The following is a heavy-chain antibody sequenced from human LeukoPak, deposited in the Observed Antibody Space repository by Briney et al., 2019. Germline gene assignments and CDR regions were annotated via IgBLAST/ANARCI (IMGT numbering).Heavy chain of an antibody. D-gene: IGHD6-13*01. Sequence: GGSLRLSCAASGFTFSSYWMHWVRQAPGKGLVWVSRINSDGSSTSYADSVKGRFTISRDNAKNTLYLQMNSLRAEDTAVYYCARDWDAGAAAGTFDYWGQGTLVTVSS. CDR1: GFTFSSYW. J-gene: IGHJ4*02. CDR3: ARDWDAGAAAGTFDY. V-gene: IGHV3-74*01. CDR2: INSDGSST.